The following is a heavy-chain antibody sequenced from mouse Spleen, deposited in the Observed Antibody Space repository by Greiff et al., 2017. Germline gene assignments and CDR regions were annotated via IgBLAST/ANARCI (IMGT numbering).Heavy chain of an antibody. CDR3: AGGFYYYDGRGGAMDY. J-gene: IGHJ4*01. CDR1: GYSFTDYN. CDR2: INPNYGTT. Sequence: EVQVVESGPELVKPGASVKISCKASGYSFTDYNMNWVKQSNGKSLEWIGVINPNYGTTSYNQKFKGKATLTVDQSSSTAYMQLNSLTSEDSAVYYCAGGFYYYDGRGGAMDYWGQGTSVTVSS. V-gene: IGHV1-39*01. D-gene: IGHD1-1*01.